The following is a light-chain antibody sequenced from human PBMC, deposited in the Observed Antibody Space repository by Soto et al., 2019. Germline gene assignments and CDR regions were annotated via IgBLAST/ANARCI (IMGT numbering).Light chain of an antibody. CDR2: DVF. CDR1: QDITNY. CDR3: HQYESLPIT. V-gene: IGKV1-33*01. Sequence: DFHMTQSPSSLSASVVDIVTITCQASQDITNYLNWFQQKPGKAPKLLIYDVFNLEAGVPSRFSGSGSGTDFTFTISSLQPEDFATYYCHQYESLPITFGPGTKVDIK. J-gene: IGKJ3*01.